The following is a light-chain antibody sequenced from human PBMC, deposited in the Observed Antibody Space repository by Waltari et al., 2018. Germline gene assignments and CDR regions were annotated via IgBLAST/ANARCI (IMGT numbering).Light chain of an antibody. J-gene: IGKJ2*01. CDR2: GAS. CDR1: QSVNRN. CDR3: QQYNNWPPYT. Sequence: EIVMTQSPATLSVSPVERATLSCRASQSVNRNLAWYQQKPGQAPRLLIYGASTRATGIPARFSGSGSGTEFTLTISSMQSEDFAVYYWQQYNNWPPYTFGQGTKLEIK. V-gene: IGKV3-15*01.